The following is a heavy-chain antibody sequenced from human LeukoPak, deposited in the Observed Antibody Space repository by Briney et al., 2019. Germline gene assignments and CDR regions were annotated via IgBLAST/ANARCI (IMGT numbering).Heavy chain of an antibody. J-gene: IGHJ4*02. CDR1: GSTFSSYA. CDR3: ARGGSGSYYR. D-gene: IGHD3-10*01. Sequence: GGSLRLSCAASGSTFSSYAMHWVRQAPGKGLEYVSAISSNGGSTYYANSVKGRFTISRDNSKNTLYLQMGSLRAEDMAVYYCARGGSGSYYRWGQGTLVTVSS. CDR2: ISSNGGST. V-gene: IGHV3-64*01.